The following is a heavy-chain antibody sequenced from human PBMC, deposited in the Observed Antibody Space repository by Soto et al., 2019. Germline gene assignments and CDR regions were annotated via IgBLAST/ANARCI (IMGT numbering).Heavy chain of an antibody. V-gene: IGHV3-33*01. Sequence: QVQLVESGGGVVQPGRSLSLSCAASGFTFSSYGMHWVRQAPGKGLEWVAVIWYDGSNKYYADSVKGRFTISRDNSKNTLYLQMNSLRAEDTAVYYCAREVWGYYYGMDVWGQGTTGTVSS. CDR1: GFTFSSYG. CDR2: IWYDGSNK. J-gene: IGHJ6*02. D-gene: IGHD3-16*01. CDR3: AREVWGYYYGMDV.